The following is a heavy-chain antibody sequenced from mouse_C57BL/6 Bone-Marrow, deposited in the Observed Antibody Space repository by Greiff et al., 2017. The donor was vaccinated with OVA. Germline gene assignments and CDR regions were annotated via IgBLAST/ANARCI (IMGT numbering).Heavy chain of an antibody. CDR2: IDPSDSYT. CDR3: AREKGLRPAYLDY. J-gene: IGHJ2*01. D-gene: IGHD3-2*02. V-gene: IGHV1-50*01. Sequence: QVQLQQPGAELVKPGASVKLSCKASGYTFTSYWMQWVKQRPGQGLEWIGEIDPSDSYTNYNQKFKGKATLTVDTSSSTAYMQLRSLTSEDSAVYYCAREKGLRPAYLDYWGKGTTLTVSS. CDR1: GYTFTSYW.